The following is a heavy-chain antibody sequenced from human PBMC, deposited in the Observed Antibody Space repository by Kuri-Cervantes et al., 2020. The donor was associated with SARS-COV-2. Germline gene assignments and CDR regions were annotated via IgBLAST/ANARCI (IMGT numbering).Heavy chain of an antibody. CDR1: GGSISGDTYY. CDR2: IYSSGNT. D-gene: IGHD3-22*01. V-gene: IGHV4-61*02. Sequence: LRLSCTVSGGSISGDTYYWSWVRQPDGKELDWIGCIYSSGNTNYNPSLKSRVTIAEDTSKTQFSLKLTSVTAADTAVYFCARGRGCHDSGGYYFDIWGQGTLVTVSS. J-gene: IGHJ4*02. CDR3: ARGRGCHDSGGYYFDI.